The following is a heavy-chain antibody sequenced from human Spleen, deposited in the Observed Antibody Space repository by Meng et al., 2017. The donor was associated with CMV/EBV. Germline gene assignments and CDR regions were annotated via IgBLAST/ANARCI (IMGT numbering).Heavy chain of an antibody. V-gene: IGHV3-74*01. CDR3: ASLAVVVPWAFDP. J-gene: IGHJ5*02. Sequence: GESLKISCAASGFIFSSYWMHWVRQAPGKGLVWVSRINTDGRSTRYADSVKGRVTVSRDNAKNTLYLQMNSLSADDTAVYYCASLAVVVPWAFDPWGQGTLVTVSS. CDR1: GFIFSSYW. D-gene: IGHD2-2*01. CDR2: INTDGRST.